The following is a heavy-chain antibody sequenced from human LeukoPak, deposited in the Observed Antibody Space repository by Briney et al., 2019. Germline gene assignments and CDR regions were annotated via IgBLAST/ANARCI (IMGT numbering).Heavy chain of an antibody. Sequence: GGSLRLSCAASGFTFSNAWMSWVRQAPGKGLEWVSFISSTGGYTNHADSVKGRFTISRDNAKNSLYLQMNSLRAEDTAVYYCARGGRAAAGFFDYWGQGTLVTVSS. J-gene: IGHJ4*02. CDR3: ARGGRAAAGFFDY. CDR1: GFTFSNAW. V-gene: IGHV3-11*05. D-gene: IGHD6-25*01. CDR2: ISSTGGYT.